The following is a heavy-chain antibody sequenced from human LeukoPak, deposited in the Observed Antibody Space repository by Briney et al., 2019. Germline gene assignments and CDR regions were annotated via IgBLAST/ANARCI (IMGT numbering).Heavy chain of an antibody. CDR3: AKDLGWLQFSLDY. CDR2: ISYDGSNK. V-gene: IGHV3-30*18. Sequence: GRSLRLSCAASGFTFSNYAMHWVRQAPGKGLEWVAVISYDGSNKYYADSVKGRFTISRDNSKNTLYLQMNSLRAEDTAVYYCAKDLGWLQFSLDYWGQGTLVTVSS. CDR1: GFTFSNYA. J-gene: IGHJ4*02. D-gene: IGHD5-24*01.